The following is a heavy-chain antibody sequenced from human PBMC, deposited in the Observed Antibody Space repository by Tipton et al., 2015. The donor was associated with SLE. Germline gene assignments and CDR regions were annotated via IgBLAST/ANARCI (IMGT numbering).Heavy chain of an antibody. CDR1: GFTFGSYA. D-gene: IGHD1-26*01. CDR3: AKGRVGALGYFDY. V-gene: IGHV3-23*01. Sequence: SLRLSCAASGFTFGSYAMSWVRQAPGKGLEWVSAISGSGGSTYYADSVKGRFTISRDNSKNTLYLQMNSLRAEDTAVYYCAKGRVGALGYFDYWGQGTLVTVSS. J-gene: IGHJ4*02. CDR2: ISGSGGST.